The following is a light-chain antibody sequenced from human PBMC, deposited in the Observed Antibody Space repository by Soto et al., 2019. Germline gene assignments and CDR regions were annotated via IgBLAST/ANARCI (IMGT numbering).Light chain of an antibody. J-gene: IGKJ4*01. CDR1: QDISNY. V-gene: IGKV1-33*01. CDR2: DAS. Sequence: IPTTQSSFSLSAFVGARVTVTCPASQDISNYLNWYQQKPGKAPKLLIYDASNLETGVPSRFSGSGSGTDFTFTISSLQPEDIATYYCQQYDNLPLTFGGGTKVDIK. CDR3: QQYDNLPLT.